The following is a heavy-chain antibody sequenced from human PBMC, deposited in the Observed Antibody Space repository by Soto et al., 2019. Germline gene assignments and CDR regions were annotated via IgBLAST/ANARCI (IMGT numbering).Heavy chain of an antibody. Sequence: GGSLRLSCAASGFPFSSYAMSWVRQAPGKGLEWVSTISASGGGTYYADSVKGRFTISRDNSKNTLYLQMNSLRGEDTAVYYCAKETVEYYFDYWGQGTLVTVSS. CDR3: AKETVEYYFDY. CDR2: ISASGGGT. V-gene: IGHV3-23*01. CDR1: GFPFSSYA. D-gene: IGHD3-3*01. J-gene: IGHJ4*02.